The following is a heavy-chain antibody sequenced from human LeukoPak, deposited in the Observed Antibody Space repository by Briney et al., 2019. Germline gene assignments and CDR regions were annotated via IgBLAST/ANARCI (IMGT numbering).Heavy chain of an antibody. V-gene: IGHV4-59*08. CDR1: GDSISSDH. J-gene: IGHJ4*02. CDR2: ISYRGST. CDR3: ARVRGLGVITPYLDY. Sequence: PSETLSLTCIVSGDSISSDHWSWIRQPPGKGLEWIGCISYRGSTHYNPSLKSRVTISVDTSKNHFSLNLISVTAADTAVYYCARVRGLGVITPYLDYWGQGTLVTVSS. D-gene: IGHD3-16*02.